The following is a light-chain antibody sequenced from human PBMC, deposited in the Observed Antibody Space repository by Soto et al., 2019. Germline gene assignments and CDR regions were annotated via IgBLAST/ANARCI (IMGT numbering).Light chain of an antibody. CDR2: KAS. Sequence: DIQMTQFPSTLSAFVGDRVTITCRASQSISPWLAWYRQKPGKAPKLLIYKASSLNSGVPLRFSGSGTETELTLSIRSLQPDYFANYYCQQYNTNPWTFSQGTQVQIK. CDR3: QQYNTNPWT. CDR1: QSISPW. V-gene: IGKV1-5*03. J-gene: IGKJ1*01.